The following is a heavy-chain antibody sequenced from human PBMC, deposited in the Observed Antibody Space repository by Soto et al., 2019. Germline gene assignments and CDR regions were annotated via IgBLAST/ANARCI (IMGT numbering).Heavy chain of an antibody. CDR1: GFTFTSYA. CDR2: LSGSGGST. V-gene: IGHV3-23*01. D-gene: IGHD2-8*01. J-gene: IGHJ6*02. Sequence: HPGGSLRPSCAASGFTFTSYAMSWVRQAPGKGLEWVSTLSGSGGSTYHADSVKGRFTISRDNSKNTLYLQMNSLRAEDTAVYYCAIDAHYRVGVRFLGDLDVWGLGTTVTVSS. CDR3: AIDAHYRVGVRFLGDLDV.